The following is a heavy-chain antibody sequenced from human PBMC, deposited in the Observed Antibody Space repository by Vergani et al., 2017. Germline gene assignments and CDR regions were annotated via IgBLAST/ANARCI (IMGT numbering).Heavy chain of an antibody. CDR3: ARAWEGYMDV. CDR2: IWYDGSNK. CDR1: GFTFSSYG. D-gene: IGHD1-26*01. Sequence: QVQLVESGGGVVQPGRSLRLSCAASGFTFSSYGMHWVRQAPGKGLEWVAVIWYDGSNKNYADSVKGRFTISRDNSKNTLYLQMNSLRAEDTAVYYCARAWEGYMDVWGKGTTVTVSS. V-gene: IGHV3-33*01. J-gene: IGHJ6*03.